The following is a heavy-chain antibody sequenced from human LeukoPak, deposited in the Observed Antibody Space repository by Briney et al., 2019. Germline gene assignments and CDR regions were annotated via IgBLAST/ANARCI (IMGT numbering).Heavy chain of an antibody. J-gene: IGHJ4*02. CDR1: GFTFSNYA. CDR2: IRDNGDST. CDR3: ARVGLSYDYGDY. D-gene: IGHD3-16*02. Sequence: TGGSLRLSCAASGFTFSNYAMHWVRQAPGKGLEYVSGIRDNGDSTYYANSVKGRFNISGDNSKNTLYLQMGSLRADDMAVYYCARVGLSYDYGDYWGQGALVTVSS. V-gene: IGHV3-64*01.